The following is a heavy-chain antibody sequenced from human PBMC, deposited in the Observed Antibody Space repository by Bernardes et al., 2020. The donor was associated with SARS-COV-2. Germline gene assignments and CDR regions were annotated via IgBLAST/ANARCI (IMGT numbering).Heavy chain of an antibody. J-gene: IGHJ4*02. V-gene: IGHV3-9*01. D-gene: IGHD3-22*01. CDR2: ISWNSGSI. Sequence: GGSLRLSCAASGFTFNDYAMHWVRQAPGKGLEWVSGISWNSGSIGYADSVKGRFTISRDNAKNSLYLQMNSLRAEDTALYYCATSWGYYDSSGYYDYWGQGTLVTGSS. CDR3: ATSWGYYDSSGYYDY. CDR1: GFTFNDYA.